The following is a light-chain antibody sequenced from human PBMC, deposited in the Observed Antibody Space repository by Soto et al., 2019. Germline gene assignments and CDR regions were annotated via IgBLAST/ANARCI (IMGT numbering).Light chain of an antibody. Sequence: DIQMSQSPSTVSATVGDRVTITCRASQRISKWLAWFQQKPGKAPKLLIYDASSLESGVPSRFSGSGSGTEFTLTISSLQPDDFATYYCQQYNSYSGTFGQGTKV. V-gene: IGKV1-5*01. J-gene: IGKJ1*01. CDR1: QRISKW. CDR3: QQYNSYSGT. CDR2: DAS.